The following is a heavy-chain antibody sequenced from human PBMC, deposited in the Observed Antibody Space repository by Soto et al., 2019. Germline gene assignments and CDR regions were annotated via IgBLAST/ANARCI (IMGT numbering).Heavy chain of an antibody. CDR3: ARDFLSCLTGPTTYPGFVG. V-gene: IGHV1-69*05. CDR2: IFPMYGTP. CDR1: GDAYSRYA. J-gene: IGHJ1*01. D-gene: IGHD1-7*01. Sequence: KVSCRDSGDAYSRYAISWVRQAPGQGLEWVGGIFPMYGTPVYAQKLQGWVTMTRDTSISTAYMELSRLRSDDTAVYYCARDFLSCLTGPTTYPGFVGRGQG.